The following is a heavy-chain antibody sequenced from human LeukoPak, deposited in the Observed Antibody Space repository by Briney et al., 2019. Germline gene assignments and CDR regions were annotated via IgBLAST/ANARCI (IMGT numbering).Heavy chain of an antibody. Sequence: ASVKVSCMASGYTFTDYYIHWIRQAPGQGLAWLGWINPNSGATNYAQRSQGTVTMTRDTSISTAYMELSSLGSDDAALYFCARERLSAHICDGGASYFMFDYWGQGTLVTVSS. CDR1: GYTFTDYY. D-gene: IGHD2-21*01. J-gene: IGHJ4*02. CDR3: ARERLSAHICDGGASYFMFDY. CDR2: INPNSGAT. V-gene: IGHV1-2*02.